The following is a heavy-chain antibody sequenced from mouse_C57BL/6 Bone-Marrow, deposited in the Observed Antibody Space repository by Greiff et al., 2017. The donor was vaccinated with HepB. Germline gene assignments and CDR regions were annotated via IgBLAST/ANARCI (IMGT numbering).Heavy chain of an antibody. J-gene: IGHJ2*01. D-gene: IGHD1-1*01. CDR2: IDPETGGT. Sequence: VQRVESGAELVRPGASVTLSCKASGYTFTDYEMHWVKQTPVHGLEWIGAIDPETGGTAYNQKFKGKAILTADKSSSTAYMELRSLTSEDSAVYYCTRNPITTVVAYYFDYWGQGTTLTVSS. CDR1: GYTFTDYE. V-gene: IGHV1-15*01. CDR3: TRNPITTVVAYYFDY.